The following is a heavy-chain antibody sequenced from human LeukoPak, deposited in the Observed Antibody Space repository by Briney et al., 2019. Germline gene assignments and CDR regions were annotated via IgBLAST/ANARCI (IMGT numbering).Heavy chain of an antibody. Sequence: SETLSLTCTVSGGSISSSSYYWGWIRQPPGKGLEGIGSIYYSGSTYYNPSLKSRVTISVDTSKNQFSLKLSSVTAADTAVYYCARPGGIEDYYYYMDVWVKGTTVTVSS. D-gene: IGHD1-26*01. CDR2: IYYSGST. J-gene: IGHJ6*03. CDR1: GGSISSSSYY. V-gene: IGHV4-39*01. CDR3: ARPGGIEDYYYYMDV.